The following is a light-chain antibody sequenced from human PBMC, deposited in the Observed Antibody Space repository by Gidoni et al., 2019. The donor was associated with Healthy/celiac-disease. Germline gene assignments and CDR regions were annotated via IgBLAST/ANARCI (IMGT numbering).Light chain of an antibody. Sequence: DIVMTQSPLSLPVTPGEPASISCRSSQSLLHSIGYNYLDWYLQKPGQSPQLLIYLGSNRASGVPDRYSGSGSGTDFTLKISRVEAEDVGVYYCMQALGTFGQGTKVEIK. V-gene: IGKV2-28*01. CDR2: LGS. CDR3: MQALGT. J-gene: IGKJ1*01. CDR1: QSLLHSIGYNY.